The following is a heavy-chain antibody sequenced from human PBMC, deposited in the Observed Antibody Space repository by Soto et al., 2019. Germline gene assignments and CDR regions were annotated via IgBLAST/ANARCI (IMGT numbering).Heavy chain of an antibody. Sequence: QVQLVQSGAEVKKPGASVKVSCKASGYTFTSYGISWVRQAPGQGLEWMGWISAFNGNTYYAQKIQGRVTMTTDTSTRKAYMELKRLRFHDKDVYYCESDYGSSGIGRPSAIWGEGALVTV. D-gene: IGHD3-22*01. CDR2: ISAFNGNT. V-gene: IGHV1-18*01. CDR1: GYTFTSYG. J-gene: IGHJ4*02. CDR3: ESDYGSSGIGRPSAI.